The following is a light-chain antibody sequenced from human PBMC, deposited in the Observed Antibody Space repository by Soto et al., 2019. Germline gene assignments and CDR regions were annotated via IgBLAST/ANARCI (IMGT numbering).Light chain of an antibody. CDR2: GAS. V-gene: IGKV3-20*01. Sequence: EIVLTQSPGTLSLSPGERATLSCRASQSVSSSYLAWYQQKPDQAPRLLISGASSRATGIPDRFSGSGSGADFTLTISRLEPEDFAVYYCQHYDSSPSLTFGGGTKVEIK. CDR1: QSVSSSY. J-gene: IGKJ4*01. CDR3: QHYDSSPSLT.